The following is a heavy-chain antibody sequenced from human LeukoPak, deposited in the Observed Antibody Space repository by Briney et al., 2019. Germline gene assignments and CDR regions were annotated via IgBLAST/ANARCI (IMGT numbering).Heavy chain of an antibody. J-gene: IGHJ4*02. V-gene: IGHV1-18*01. D-gene: IGHD3-22*01. CDR3: ARGRAYYYDSSGYDYGY. CDR1: GYTFTSYG. CDR2: ISAYNGNT. Sequence: ASVKVSCKVSGYTFTSYGISWVRQAPGQGLEWMGWISAYNGNTNYAQKLQGRVTMTTDTSTSTAYMELRSLRSDDTAVYYCARGRAYYYDSSGYDYGYWGQGTLVTVSS.